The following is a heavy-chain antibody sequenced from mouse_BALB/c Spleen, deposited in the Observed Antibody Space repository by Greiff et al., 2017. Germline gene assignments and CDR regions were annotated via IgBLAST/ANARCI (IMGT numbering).Heavy chain of an antibody. CDR1: GYSITSGYF. CDR2: ISYDGSN. Sequence: DVQLQESGPGLVKPSQSLSLTCSVTGYSITSGYFWYWIRQFPGNKLEWMGYISYDGSNNYNPSLKNRISITRDTSKNQFFLKLNSVTTEDTATYDCARGIGPNTGYFDDWGQGTTVTVAA. J-gene: IGHJ2*01. V-gene: IGHV3-6*02. D-gene: IGHD5-2*01. CDR3: ARGIGPNTGYFDD.